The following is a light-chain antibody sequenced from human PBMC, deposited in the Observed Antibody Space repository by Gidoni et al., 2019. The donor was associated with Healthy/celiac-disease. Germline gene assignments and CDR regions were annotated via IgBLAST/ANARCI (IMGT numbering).Light chain of an antibody. Sequence: DIQMTQSPSSLSASVGDRVTITCRASQSISSYLNWYQQKPGKAPKLLIYAASSVQSGVPSRFSGSGSGTDFTLTISSLQPEEFATYYCQQSYSTLFGQGTKVEIK. CDR1: QSISSY. CDR2: AAS. V-gene: IGKV1-39*01. J-gene: IGKJ1*01. CDR3: QQSYSTL.